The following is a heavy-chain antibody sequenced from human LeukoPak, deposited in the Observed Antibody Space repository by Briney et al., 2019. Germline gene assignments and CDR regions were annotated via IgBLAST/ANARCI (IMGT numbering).Heavy chain of an antibody. CDR1: GFTFSSYA. J-gene: IGHJ4*02. CDR2: ISGSGGST. D-gene: IGHD5-12*01. V-gene: IGHV3-23*01. Sequence: GGSLRLSCAASGFTFSSYAMSWVRQAPGKGLEWVSAISGSGGSTYYADSVKDRFTISRDNSKNTLYLQMNSLRAEDTAVYYCAKTPRDSGYVEFDYWGQGTLVTVSS. CDR3: AKTPRDSGYVEFDY.